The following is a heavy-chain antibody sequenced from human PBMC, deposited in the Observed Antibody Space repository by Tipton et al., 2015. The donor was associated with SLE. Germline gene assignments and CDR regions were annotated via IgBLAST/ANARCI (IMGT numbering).Heavy chain of an antibody. Sequence: TLSLTCTVSGGSIISYYWSWIRQPPGKGLEWIGYIYYSGSTNYNPSLKSRVTISVDTSKNQFSLKLSSVTAADTAVYYCARAGYSYGCSYYYYGMDGWGQGTTVTVSS. D-gene: IGHD5-18*01. CDR1: GGSIISYY. CDR3: ARAGYSYGCSYYYYGMDG. J-gene: IGHJ6*02. V-gene: IGHV4-59*01. CDR2: IYYSGST.